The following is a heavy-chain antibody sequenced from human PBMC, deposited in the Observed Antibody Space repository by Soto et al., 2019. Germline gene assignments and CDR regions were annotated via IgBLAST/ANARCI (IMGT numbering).Heavy chain of an antibody. J-gene: IGHJ5*02. CDR1: GYTFTSYG. CDR3: ARAKGCSSTSCYSLGWFDP. CDR2: IIPILGIA. D-gene: IGHD2-2*01. Sequence: SVKVSCKASGYTFTSYGISWVRQAPGQGLEWMGRIIPILGIANYAQKFQGRVTITADKSTSTAYMELSSLRSEDTAVYYCARAKGCSSTSCYSLGWFDPWGQGTLVTVSS. V-gene: IGHV1-69*04.